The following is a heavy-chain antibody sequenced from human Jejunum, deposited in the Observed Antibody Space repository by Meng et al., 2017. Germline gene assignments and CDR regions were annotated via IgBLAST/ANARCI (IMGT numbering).Heavy chain of an antibody. D-gene: IGHD6-13*01. CDR2: IHQNGST. Sequence: QVQLQQWGAGLLKPSETLSLTCAIYGGSFNNYYWSWIRQPPGEGLEWIGEIHQNGSTNYNPSLKSRVTISVDSSKNQFFLDLSSVTAADTAVYYCASLSSSWSGADYWGQGTLVTVSS. J-gene: IGHJ4*02. V-gene: IGHV4-34*01. CDR3: ASLSSSWSGADY. CDR1: GGSFNNYY.